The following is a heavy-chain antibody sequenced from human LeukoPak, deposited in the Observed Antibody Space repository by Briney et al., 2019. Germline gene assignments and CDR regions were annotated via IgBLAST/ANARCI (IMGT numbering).Heavy chain of an antibody. D-gene: IGHD2-15*01. CDR1: GFTFSSYA. CDR3: ARGLLSLFDY. J-gene: IGHJ4*02. V-gene: IGHV3-30-3*01. Sequence: GGSLRLSCAASGFTFSSYAMHWVRQAPGKGLEWVAVISYDGSNKYYADSVKGRFTISRDNSKNTLYLQMNSLRAEDTAVYYCARGLLSLFDYWGQGTLVTVSS. CDR2: ISYDGSNK.